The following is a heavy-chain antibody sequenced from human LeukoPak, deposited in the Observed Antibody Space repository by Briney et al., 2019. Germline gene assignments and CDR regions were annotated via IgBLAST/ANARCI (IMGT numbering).Heavy chain of an antibody. CDR1: GFTFSDYY. V-gene: IGHV3-11*04. D-gene: IGHD3-3*01. Sequence: GGSLRLSCAVSGFTFSDYYMSWIRQAPGKGLEWISYISRSGDTKYYADSVKGRFTISRDNAKNSLYLQMNSLRVEDTAVYYCARGHGAYYDFWSGYSPLDAFDIWGQGTMVTVSS. CDR3: ARGHGAYYDFWSGYSPLDAFDI. J-gene: IGHJ3*02. CDR2: ISRSGDTK.